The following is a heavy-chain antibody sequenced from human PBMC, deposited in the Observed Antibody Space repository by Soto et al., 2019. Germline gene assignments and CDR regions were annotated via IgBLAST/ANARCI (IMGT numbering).Heavy chain of an antibody. CDR3: AKGLLIMVRKVIIPPQYYYGMDV. CDR2: ISYDGSNK. CDR1: GFTFSSYG. V-gene: IGHV3-30*18. D-gene: IGHD3-10*01. J-gene: IGHJ6*02. Sequence: GGSLRLSCAASGFTFSSYGMHWVRQAPGKGLEWVAVISYDGSNKYYADSVKGRFTISRDNAKNTLYLQMNSLRAEDTAVYYCAKGLLIMVRKVIIPPQYYYGMDVWGQGTTVTVSS.